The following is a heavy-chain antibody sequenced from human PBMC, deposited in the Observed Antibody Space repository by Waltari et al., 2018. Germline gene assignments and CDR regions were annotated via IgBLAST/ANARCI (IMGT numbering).Heavy chain of an antibody. CDR1: GGSISSSSYY. V-gene: IGHV4-39*01. D-gene: IGHD6-13*01. CDR2: IYYSGRT. J-gene: IGHJ4*02. Sequence: QLQLQESGPGLVKPSETLSLTCTVSGGSISSSSYYWGWIRQPPGKGLEWIGSIYYSGRTYYNPSLKSRVTISVDTSKNQFSLKLSSVTAADTAVYYCARDGIAAAGTDYWGQGTLVTVSS. CDR3: ARDGIAAAGTDY.